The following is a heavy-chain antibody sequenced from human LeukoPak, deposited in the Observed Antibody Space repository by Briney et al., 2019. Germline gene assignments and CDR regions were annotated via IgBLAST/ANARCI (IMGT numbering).Heavy chain of an antibody. V-gene: IGHV3-30*18. CDR1: GFTFSSYG. D-gene: IGHD1-26*01. CDR3: ANNLGRGSYY. CDR2: ISYDGSNK. J-gene: IGHJ4*02. Sequence: GGSLRLSCAASGFTFSSYGMHWVRQAPGKGLEWVAVISYDGSNKYYADSVKGRFTISRDNSKNPLCLQMNSLRAEDTAVYYCANNLGRGSYYWGQGTLVTVSS.